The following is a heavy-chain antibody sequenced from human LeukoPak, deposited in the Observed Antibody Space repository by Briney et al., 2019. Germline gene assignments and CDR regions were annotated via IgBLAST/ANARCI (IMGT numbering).Heavy chain of an antibody. CDR3: ARDGFFGGIDY. J-gene: IGHJ4*02. CDR2: MSTTGSTI. CDR1: GFTFSSFE. V-gene: IGHV3-48*03. D-gene: IGHD3-3*01. Sequence: GGSLRLSCAASGFTFSSFEMNWVRQAPGKGLEWVSFMSTTGSTISYADSVKGRFTMSRDNAKNSLFLIMNSLRAEDTAVYYCARDGFFGGIDYWGQGTLVTVSS.